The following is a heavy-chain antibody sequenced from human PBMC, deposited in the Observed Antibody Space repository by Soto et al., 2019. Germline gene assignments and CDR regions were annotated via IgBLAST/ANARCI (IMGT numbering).Heavy chain of an antibody. D-gene: IGHD3-10*01. J-gene: IGHJ6*02. CDR3: ASSARGVTMVRGVITNYYGMDV. CDR1: GFTFSSYA. V-gene: IGHV3-23*01. CDR2: ISGSGGST. Sequence: EVQLLESGGGLVQPGGSLRLSCAASGFTFSSYAMSWVRQAPGKGLEWVSAISGSGGSTYYADSVKGRFTISRDNSKNTLYLQMNSLRAEDTAVYYCASSARGVTMVRGVITNYYGMDVWGQGTTVTVSS.